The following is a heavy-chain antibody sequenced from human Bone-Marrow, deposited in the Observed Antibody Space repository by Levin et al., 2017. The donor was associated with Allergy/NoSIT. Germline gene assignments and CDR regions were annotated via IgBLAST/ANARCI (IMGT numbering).Heavy chain of an antibody. Sequence: SETLSLTCSVSGGSISSTGFYWGWIRQPPGKGLEWIGSIYYGGSTLYNPSLKSRATISVDTSKNRFSLSLSSVTAADTAVYFCARHVPLVNFFDYWGLGTLIPVSS. V-gene: IGHV4-39*01. D-gene: IGHD2-2*01. J-gene: IGHJ4*02. CDR2: IYYGGST. CDR1: GGSISSTGFY. CDR3: ARHVPLVNFFDY.